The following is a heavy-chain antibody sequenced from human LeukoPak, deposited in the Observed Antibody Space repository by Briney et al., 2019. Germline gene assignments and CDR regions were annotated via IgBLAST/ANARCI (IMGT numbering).Heavy chain of an antibody. V-gene: IGHV1-2*02. J-gene: IGHJ3*02. CDR3: ARYKQQQRAFDI. Sequence: ATVKVSCKASGYTFTGYYMHWVRQAPGQGLEWMGWINPNSGGTNYAQKFQGRVTMTRDTSISTAYMELSRLRSDDTAVYYCARYKQQQRAFDIWGQGTMVTVSS. D-gene: IGHD6-13*01. CDR2: INPNSGGT. CDR1: GYTFTGYY.